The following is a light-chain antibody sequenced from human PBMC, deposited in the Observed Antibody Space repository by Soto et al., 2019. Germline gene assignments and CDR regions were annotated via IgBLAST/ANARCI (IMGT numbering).Light chain of an antibody. CDR3: QSYDSSLSENVI. Sequence: QLVLTQPPSVSGAPGQRVTISCTGSNSNIGAGYDVHWYQQFPGTAPKLLIYGNNNRPSGVPDRFSGSKSGTSASLAIAGLQAEDEADYYCQSYDSSLSENVIFGGGTKLTVL. V-gene: IGLV1-40*01. CDR2: GNN. J-gene: IGLJ2*01. CDR1: NSNIGAGYD.